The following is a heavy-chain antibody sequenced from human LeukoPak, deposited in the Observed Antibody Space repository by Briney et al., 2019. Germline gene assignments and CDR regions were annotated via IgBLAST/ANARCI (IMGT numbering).Heavy chain of an antibody. J-gene: IGHJ6*04. CDR3: ATLGYCSITSCYSVDV. V-gene: IGHV4-34*01. CDR2: INHSGST. Sequence: PSETLSLTCAVFGVSFSDYYWNWIRQPPGKGLEWIGEINHSGSTNYNPSLKSRVTISVDTSKNQFSLKLSSVTAADTAVYYCATLGYCSITSCYSVDVWGKGTTVTISS. CDR1: GVSFSDYY. D-gene: IGHD2-2*01.